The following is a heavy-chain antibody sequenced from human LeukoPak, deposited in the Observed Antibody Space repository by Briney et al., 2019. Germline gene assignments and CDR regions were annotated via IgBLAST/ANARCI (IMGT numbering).Heavy chain of an antibody. CDR2: IYYSGST. D-gene: IGHD2-15*01. CDR3: ATYCSGGSCYSDDAFDI. J-gene: IGHJ3*02. CDR1: GGSISSYY. Sequence: SETLSLTCTVSGGSISSYYWNWIRQPPGKGLEWIGYIYYSGSTNYNPSLKSRVTISVDTSKNQFSLKLSSVTAADTAVYYCATYCSGGSCYSDDAFDIWGQGTMVTVSS. V-gene: IGHV4-59*08.